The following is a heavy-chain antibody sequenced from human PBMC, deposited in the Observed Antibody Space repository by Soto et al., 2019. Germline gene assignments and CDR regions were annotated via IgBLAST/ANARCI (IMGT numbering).Heavy chain of an antibody. D-gene: IGHD4-17*01. CDR2: IYWDDDK. J-gene: IGHJ4*02. V-gene: IGHV2-5*02. Sequence: QITLKESGPTLVKPTQTLTLTCTFSGFSLTTSGVGVSWIRQPPGKALEWLALIYWDDDKRYSSSLKTRFTISKDTSGNQVVLTMANIDPEDTAMYYCTLGDFGDYAGYWGRGILVTVSS. CDR1: GFSLTTSGVG. CDR3: TLGDFGDYAGY.